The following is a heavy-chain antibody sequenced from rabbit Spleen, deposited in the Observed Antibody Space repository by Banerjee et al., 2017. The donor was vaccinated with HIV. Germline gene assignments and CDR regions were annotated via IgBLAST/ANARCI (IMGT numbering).Heavy chain of an antibody. D-gene: IGHD7-1*01. J-gene: IGHJ6*01. CDR1: GFSFSSSYW. CDR3: ARDTGTSFSTYGMDL. CDR2: INAVTGKA. V-gene: IGHV1S45*01. Sequence: QEQLVESGGGLVQPEGSLTLTCTASGFSFSSSYWICWVRQAPGKGLEWIACINAVTGKAVYASWAKGRYTFSKTSSTTVTLEMTSLTVADTATYFCARDTGTSFSTYGMDLWGQGTLVTVS.